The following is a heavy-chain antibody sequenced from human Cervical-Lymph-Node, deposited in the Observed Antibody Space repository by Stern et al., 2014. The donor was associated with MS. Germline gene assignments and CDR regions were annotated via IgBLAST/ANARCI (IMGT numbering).Heavy chain of an antibody. CDR1: GYSFTTYW. Sequence: EVQLVESGAEVNKPGESLKISCKASGYSFTTYWIGWVRQMPGKGLEWMGIISPGDSDTRYSPSFKGQVSISADKSISTAYLQWSSLKASDTAMYYCATLDRYFTSDNFYDYWGQGSLVTVSS. J-gene: IGHJ4*02. V-gene: IGHV5-51*03. CDR2: ISPGDSDT. D-gene: IGHD2-21*02. CDR3: ATLDRYFTSDNFYDY.